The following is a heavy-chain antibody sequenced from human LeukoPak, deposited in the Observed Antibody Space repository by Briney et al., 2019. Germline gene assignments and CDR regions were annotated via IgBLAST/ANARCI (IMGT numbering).Heavy chain of an antibody. V-gene: IGHV1-69*06. CDR1: GDTSNSYA. CDR2: IIPAFGTT. Sequence: SVKVSCKVSGDTSNSYAVAWVRQAPGQGLEWMGLIIPAFGTTHYAQRFQGRVTITSDKSTTTAYMELGSLRSEDTAVYYCARGYYGSGSYYDGYYFDFWGQGTLVTVSS. D-gene: IGHD3-10*01. J-gene: IGHJ4*02. CDR3: ARGYYGSGSYYDGYYFDF.